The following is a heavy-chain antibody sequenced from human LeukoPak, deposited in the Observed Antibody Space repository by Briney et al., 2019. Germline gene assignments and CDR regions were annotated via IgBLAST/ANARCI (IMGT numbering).Heavy chain of an antibody. J-gene: IGHJ5*02. CDR2: ISYDGSNK. Sequence: PGGSLRLSCAASGFTFSSYGMHWVRLAPGKGLEWVAVISYDGSNKYYADSVKGRFTISRDNSKNTLYLQMNSLRAEDTAVYYCAKGPRISGPLKRGWYQDREGWFDPWGQGTLVTVSS. CDR3: AKGPRISGPLKRGWYQDREGWFDP. V-gene: IGHV3-30*18. D-gene: IGHD6-19*01. CDR1: GFTFSSYG.